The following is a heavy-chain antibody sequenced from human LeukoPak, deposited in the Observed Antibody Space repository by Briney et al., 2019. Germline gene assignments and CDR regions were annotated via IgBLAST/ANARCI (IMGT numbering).Heavy chain of an antibody. CDR3: ARDTGCSSTSCYRYYYYGMDV. Sequence: GASVKVSCKASGYTFTSYAMNWVRQAPGRGLEWMGWINTNTGNPTYAQGFTGRFVFSLDTSVSTAYLQISSLKAEDTAVYYCARDTGCSSTSCYRYYYYGMDVWGQGTTVTVSS. CDR2: INTNTGNP. J-gene: IGHJ6*02. D-gene: IGHD2-2*01. CDR1: GYTFTSYA. V-gene: IGHV7-4-1*02.